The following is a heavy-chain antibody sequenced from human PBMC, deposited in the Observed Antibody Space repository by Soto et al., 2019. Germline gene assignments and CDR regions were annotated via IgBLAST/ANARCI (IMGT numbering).Heavy chain of an antibody. CDR3: AIDADTTGHYSHFDL. J-gene: IGHJ4*02. CDR1: GFTFSYYG. V-gene: IGHV3-33*08. D-gene: IGHD3-9*01. CDR2: MHTGANEE. Sequence: QVQLVESGGGVVQPGGSLRLSCAASGFTFSYYGLHWVRQAPGKGQEWVAGMHTGANEEYYVASVKGRFTVSREDSRNMVYLEMSGLRAEDTAEYFCAIDADTTGHYSHFDLWGRGALVAAS.